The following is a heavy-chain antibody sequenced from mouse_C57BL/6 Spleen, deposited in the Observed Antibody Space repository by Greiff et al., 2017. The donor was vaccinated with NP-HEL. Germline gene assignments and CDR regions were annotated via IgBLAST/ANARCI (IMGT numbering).Heavy chain of an antibody. J-gene: IGHJ2*01. V-gene: IGHV1-4*01. CDR1: GYTFTSYT. CDR3: ARWGYDYDGYYFDY. CDR2: INPSSGYT. D-gene: IGHD2-4*01. Sequence: QVHVKQSGAELARPGASVKMSCKASGYTFTSYTMHWVKQRPGQGLEWIGYINPSSGYTKYNQKFKDKATLTADKSSSTAYMQLSSLTSEDSAVYYCARWGYDYDGYYFDYWGQGTTLTVSS.